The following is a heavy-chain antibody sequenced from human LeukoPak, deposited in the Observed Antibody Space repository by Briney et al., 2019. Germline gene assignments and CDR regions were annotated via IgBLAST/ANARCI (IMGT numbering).Heavy chain of an antibody. CDR1: GYSISTGYF. CDR3: ARHYWTPGAFDI. CDR2: IYRNGST. Sequence: SEXLPLTCVVSGYSISTGYFWGWVRQPPGKGLEWIGSIYRNGSTYYNPSLKSRVTVSVDTSNNQFSLKLSSVTAADTAVYYCARHYWTPGAFDIWGQGTVVTVSS. V-gene: IGHV4-38-2*01. J-gene: IGHJ3*02. D-gene: IGHD1-1*01.